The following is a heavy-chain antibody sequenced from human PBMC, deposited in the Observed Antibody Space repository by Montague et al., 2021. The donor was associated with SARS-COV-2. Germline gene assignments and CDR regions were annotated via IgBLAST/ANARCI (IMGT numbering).Heavy chain of an antibody. CDR2: MSSSGHFA. CDR1: GFTFSDSY. V-gene: IGHV3-11*06. Sequence: SLRLSCAASGFTFSDSYMSWVRQAPGKGLEWIAYMSSSGHFASYADSVKGRFTISRDNAKNSLYLQMNSLRAEDTAMYYCARDLWGAHSGMDVWGQGTTVTVSS. D-gene: IGHD1-26*01. J-gene: IGHJ6*02. CDR3: ARDLWGAHSGMDV.